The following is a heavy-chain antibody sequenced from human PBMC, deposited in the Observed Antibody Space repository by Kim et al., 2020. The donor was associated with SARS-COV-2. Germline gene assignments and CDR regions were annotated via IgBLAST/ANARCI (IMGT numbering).Heavy chain of an antibody. CDR2: ISSSSSYT. Sequence: GGSLRLSCAASGFTFSDYYMSWIRQAPGKGLEWVSYISSSSSYTNYADSVKGRFTISRDNAKNSLYLQMNSLGAEDTAVYYCAGDGAGATIPVDYWGQGTLVTVSS. CDR3: AGDGAGATIPVDY. D-gene: IGHD1-26*01. J-gene: IGHJ4*02. CDR1: GFTFSDYY. V-gene: IGHV3-11*05.